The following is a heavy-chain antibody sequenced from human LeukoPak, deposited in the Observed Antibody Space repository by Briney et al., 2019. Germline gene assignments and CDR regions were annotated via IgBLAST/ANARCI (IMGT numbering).Heavy chain of an antibody. J-gene: IGHJ4*02. CDR3: ARDPPGDIVVARFDY. D-gene: IGHD2-15*01. V-gene: IGHV4-39*07. CDR1: GGSISSSSYY. CDR2: IYYSGST. Sequence: PSETLSPTCTVSGGSISSSSYYWGWIRQPPGKGLEWIGSIYYSGSTYYNPPLKSRVTISVDTSKNQFSLKLSSVTAADTAVYYCARDPPGDIVVARFDYWGQGTLVTVSS.